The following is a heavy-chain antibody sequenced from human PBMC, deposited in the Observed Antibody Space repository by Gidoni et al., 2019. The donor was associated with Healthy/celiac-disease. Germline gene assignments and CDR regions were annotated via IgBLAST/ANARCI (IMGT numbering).Heavy chain of an antibody. CDR1: GSTFSTPA. D-gene: IGHD6-13*01. CDR2: ISYDGSNK. J-gene: IGHJ4*02. Sequence: QLQLVESGGGVVQPGRSLTLSCAASGSTFSTPAMHCVRQAPGKGLEWVAVISYDGSNKYYADSVKGRFTISRENSKNTLYLQMNSLRAEDTAVYYRARDTTRASYSSSWYEWYFDYWGQGTLVTVSS. CDR3: ARDTTRASYSSSWYEWYFDY. V-gene: IGHV3-30-3*01.